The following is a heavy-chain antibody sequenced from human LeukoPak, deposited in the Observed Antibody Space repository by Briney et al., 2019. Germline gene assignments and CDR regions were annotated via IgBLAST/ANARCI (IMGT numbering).Heavy chain of an antibody. Sequence: GGSLRLSCEASGITVSYNYMSWLRQAPGKGLQWVSVIYSDGKTYYADSVKGRFTISRDNSKNTLYLQMNRLRVADTAMYYCASLYKGAYWGQGTLVTVSS. J-gene: IGHJ4*02. CDR1: GITVSYNY. V-gene: IGHV3-66*02. D-gene: IGHD1-1*01. CDR2: IYSDGKT. CDR3: ASLYKGAY.